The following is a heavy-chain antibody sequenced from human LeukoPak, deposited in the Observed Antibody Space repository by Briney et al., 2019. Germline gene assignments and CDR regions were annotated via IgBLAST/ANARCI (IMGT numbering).Heavy chain of an antibody. Sequence: GASVKVSCKASGYTFTSYGISWVRQAPGQGLEWMGWISAYNGNTNYAQNLQGRVTMTTDTSTSTAYMELRSLRSDDTAVYYCARDFIGANYYYAVDVWGKGTTVTVSS. V-gene: IGHV1-18*04. CDR3: ARDFIGANYYYAVDV. J-gene: IGHJ6*04. CDR2: ISAYNGNT. CDR1: GYTFTSYG. D-gene: IGHD4/OR15-4a*01.